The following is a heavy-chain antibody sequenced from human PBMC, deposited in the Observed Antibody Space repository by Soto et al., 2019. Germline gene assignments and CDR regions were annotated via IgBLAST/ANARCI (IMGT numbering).Heavy chain of an antibody. CDR2: INHSGST. D-gene: IGHD3-10*01. J-gene: IGHJ5*02. Sequence: QVQLQQWGAGLLKPSETLSLTCAVYGGSFSGYYWSWIRQPPGKGLEWIGEINHSGSTNYNPSLKSRVTISVDTSKNQFSLKLSSVTAADTGVYYCARGRITMVRGRNWFDPWGQGTLVTVSS. CDR3: ARGRITMVRGRNWFDP. CDR1: GGSFSGYY. V-gene: IGHV4-34*01.